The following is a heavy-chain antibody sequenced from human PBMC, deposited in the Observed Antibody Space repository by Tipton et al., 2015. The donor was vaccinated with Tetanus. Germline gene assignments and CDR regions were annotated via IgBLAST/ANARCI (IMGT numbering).Heavy chain of an antibody. CDR2: ISPRSDYI. J-gene: IGHJ4*02. CDR3: AREYSSGWAQDRDFDL. D-gene: IGHD6-19*01. V-gene: IGHV3-11*06. Sequence: SLRLSCAASGFIFRDYYMSWIRQVPGKGLEWVSYISPRSDYITYGDSMEGRFTISRDNAKNSLFLQMDSLRGEDTAIYYCAREYSSGWAQDRDFDLWGQGTLVTVSS. CDR1: GFIFRDYY.